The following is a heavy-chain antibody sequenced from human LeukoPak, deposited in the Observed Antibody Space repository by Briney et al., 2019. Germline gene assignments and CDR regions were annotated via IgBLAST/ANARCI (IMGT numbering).Heavy chain of an antibody. CDR1: GYTFTSYG. CDR3: ARVNSYDILTGPLDY. J-gene: IGHJ4*02. V-gene: IGHV1-18*01. D-gene: IGHD3-9*01. CDR2: ISAYNGNT. Sequence: ASVKVSCKASGYTFTSYGISWVRQAPGQGLEWMGWISAYNGNTKYSQKFHGRVTITRDTSASTAYMELSSLRSEDTAVYYCARVNSYDILTGPLDYWGQGTLITVSS.